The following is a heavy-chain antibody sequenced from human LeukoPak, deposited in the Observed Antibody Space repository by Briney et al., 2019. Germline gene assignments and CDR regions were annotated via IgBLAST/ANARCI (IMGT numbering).Heavy chain of an antibody. CDR3: AKHERGSGWYADAFDI. CDR1: GFTFSSYA. CDR2: ISGSGGST. V-gene: IGHV3-23*01. D-gene: IGHD6-19*01. J-gene: IGHJ3*02. Sequence: PGGSLRLSCAASGFTFSSYAMSWVRQAPGKGLEWVSAISGSGGSTYYADSVKGRFTISRDNSKNTLYLQMNSLRAEYTAVYYCAKHERGSGWYADAFDIWGQGTMVTVSS.